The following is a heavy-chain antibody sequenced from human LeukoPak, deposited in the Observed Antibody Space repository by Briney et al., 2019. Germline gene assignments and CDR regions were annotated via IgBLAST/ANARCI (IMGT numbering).Heavy chain of an antibody. CDR1: GYTFTGYY. CDR2: INPNSGGT. CDR3: ARERYSYGQRSFDY. D-gene: IGHD5-18*01. Sequence: ASVKVSCKASGYTFTGYYMHWVRQAPGHGLEWMGWINPNSGGTNYAQKFQGRVTMTRDTSISTAYMELSRLRSDDTAVYYCARERYSYGQRSFDYWDQGTLVTVSS. V-gene: IGHV1-2*02. J-gene: IGHJ4*02.